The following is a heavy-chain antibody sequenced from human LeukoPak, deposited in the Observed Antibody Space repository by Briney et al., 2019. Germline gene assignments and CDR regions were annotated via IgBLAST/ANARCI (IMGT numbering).Heavy chain of an antibody. CDR3: AKVLSVTKDYWYGLDV. Sequence: PGGSLRLSCAASGFTFSSYAMSWVRQAPGKGLEWVSAISGSGGSTYYADSVKGRFTISRDNSKNTLYLQMNNLRAEDSAVYYCAKVLSVTKDYWYGLDVWGQGTTVTVSS. CDR2: ISGSGGST. CDR1: GFTFSSYA. D-gene: IGHD4-17*01. V-gene: IGHV3-23*01. J-gene: IGHJ6*02.